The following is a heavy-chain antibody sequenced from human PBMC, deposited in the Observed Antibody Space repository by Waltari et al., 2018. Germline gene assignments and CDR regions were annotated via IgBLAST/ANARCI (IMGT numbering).Heavy chain of an antibody. J-gene: IGHJ2*01. CDR2: IRSKAYGGTT. Sequence: EVQLVESGGGLVQPGRSLRLSCTASGFTFGDYAMSWVRQVPGKGLEWVGFIRSKAYGGTTEYAASVKGRFTISRDDSKSIAYLQMNSLKTEDTAVYYCTREGIVGAQYGIWYFDLWGRGTLVTVSS. CDR1: GFTFGDYA. D-gene: IGHD1-26*01. CDR3: TREGIVGAQYGIWYFDL. V-gene: IGHV3-49*04.